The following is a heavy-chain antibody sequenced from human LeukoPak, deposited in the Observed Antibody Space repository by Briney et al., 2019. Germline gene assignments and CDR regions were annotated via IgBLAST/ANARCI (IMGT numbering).Heavy chain of an antibody. V-gene: IGHV4-39*01. J-gene: IGHJ4*02. CDR1: GGSISSSSYY. D-gene: IGHD4-23*01. CDR2: IYYSGST. CDR3: ARLYGGNSYLDY. Sequence: PSETLSLTCTVSGGSISSSSYYWGWIRQPPGKGLEWLGSIYYSGSTYYNPSLKSRVTISVDTSKNQFSLKLSSVTAADTAVYYCARLYGGNSYLDYWGQGTLVTVSS.